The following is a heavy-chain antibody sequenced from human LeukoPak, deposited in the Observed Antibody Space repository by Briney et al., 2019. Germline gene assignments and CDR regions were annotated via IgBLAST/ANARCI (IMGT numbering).Heavy chain of an antibody. J-gene: IGHJ6*03. CDR3: ARAYGDYGRYYYHYMDV. D-gene: IGHD4-17*01. V-gene: IGHV4-30-4*08. Sequence: PSQTLSLTCTVSGGSISSGDYYWSWIRQPPGKGLEWIGYIYYSGSTYYNPSLKSRVTISVDTSKNQFSLKLSSVTAADTAVYYCARAYGDYGRYYYHYMDVWGKGTTVTVSS. CDR1: GGSISSGDYY. CDR2: IYYSGST.